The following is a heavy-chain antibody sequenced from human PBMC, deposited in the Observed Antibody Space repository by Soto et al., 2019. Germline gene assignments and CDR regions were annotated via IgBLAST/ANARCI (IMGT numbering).Heavy chain of an antibody. Sequence: QVQVVQSGSEVKKPGASVKVSCKTSGYMFTINGISWVRQVPGQGLEWMGWISTNSGNTKLAQNFQDRVTLTTDTSTSTAYMELRSLRSDDTAIYYCARDKDWDLDNWGQGTLVTVSS. D-gene: IGHD3-9*01. CDR3: ARDKDWDLDN. J-gene: IGHJ4*02. CDR1: GYMFTING. V-gene: IGHV1-18*01. CDR2: ISTNSGNT.